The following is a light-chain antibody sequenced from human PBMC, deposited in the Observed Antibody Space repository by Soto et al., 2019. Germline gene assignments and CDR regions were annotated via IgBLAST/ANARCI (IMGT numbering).Light chain of an antibody. J-gene: IGKJ5*01. CDR1: QSISSY. CDR2: AAS. V-gene: IGKV1-39*01. Sequence: DIQMTQSPSSLSASVGDRVTITCRASQSISSYLNWYQQKPGKAPKLLIYAASSLQSGVPSRFSGSGSGTDFTLTTSSLQPEDFAPYYCHQSYSTPYTFGQGTRPEIK. CDR3: HQSYSTPYT.